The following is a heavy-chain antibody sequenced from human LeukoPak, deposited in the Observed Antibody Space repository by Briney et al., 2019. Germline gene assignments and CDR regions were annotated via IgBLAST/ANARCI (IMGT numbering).Heavy chain of an antibody. CDR3: ARGDYGGNDDAFDI. CDR2: ISGSGGST. CDR1: GFTFSSYG. Sequence: AGGSLRLSCAASGFTFSSYGMSWVRQAPGKGLEWVSAISGSGGSTYYADSVKGRFTISRDNSKNTLYLQMNSLRAEDTAVYYCARGDYGGNDDAFDIWGQGTMVTVSS. J-gene: IGHJ3*02. D-gene: IGHD4-23*01. V-gene: IGHV3-23*01.